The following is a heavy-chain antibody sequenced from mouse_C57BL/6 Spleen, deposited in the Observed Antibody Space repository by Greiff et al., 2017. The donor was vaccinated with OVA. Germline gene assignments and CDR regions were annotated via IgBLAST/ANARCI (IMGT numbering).Heavy chain of an antibody. D-gene: IGHD4-1*01. CDR3: ARDSNHYFDY. V-gene: IGHV3-6*01. Sequence: EVKLQESGPGLVKPSQSLSLTCSVTGYSITSGYYWNWIRQFPGNKLEWMGYISYDGSNNYNPSLKNRISITRDTSKNQFFLKLNSVTTEDTATYYCARDSNHYFDYWGQGTTLTVSS. CDR1: GYSITSGYY. J-gene: IGHJ2*01. CDR2: ISYDGSN.